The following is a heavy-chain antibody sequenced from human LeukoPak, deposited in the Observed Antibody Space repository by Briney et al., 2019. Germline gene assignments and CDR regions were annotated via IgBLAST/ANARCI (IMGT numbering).Heavy chain of an antibody. Sequence: KPSETLSLTCTVSGYSISSGYYWGWIRQPPGKGLEWIGSIYHSGSTYYNPSLKSRVTISVDTSKNQFSLKLSSVTAADTAVYYCAVDHYDSSGPGWFDPWGQGTLVTVSS. CDR2: IYHSGST. CDR3: AVDHYDSSGPGWFDP. CDR1: GYSISSGYY. J-gene: IGHJ5*02. V-gene: IGHV4-38-2*02. D-gene: IGHD3-22*01.